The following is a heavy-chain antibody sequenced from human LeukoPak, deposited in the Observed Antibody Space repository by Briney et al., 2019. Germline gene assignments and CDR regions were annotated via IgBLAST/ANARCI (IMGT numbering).Heavy chain of an antibody. CDR3: ARQALDQIYYYYMDV. CDR1: GFTFSGSA. CDR2: IRSRPNNYAT. J-gene: IGHJ6*03. V-gene: IGHV3-73*01. Sequence: PGGSLRLSCAASGFTFSGSAMHWVRQTPGKGLEWVGRIRSRPNNYATALAASVKGRFTISRVDSENTAYLHMNDLKAEDTAIYYRARQALDQIYYYYMDVWGKGTTVTVSS.